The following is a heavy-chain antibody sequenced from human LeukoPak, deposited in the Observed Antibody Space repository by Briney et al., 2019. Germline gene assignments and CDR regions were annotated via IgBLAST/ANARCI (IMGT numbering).Heavy chain of an antibody. J-gene: IGHJ4*02. CDR3: ARAQYNTWPPAPIDY. Sequence: ASVKVSCKASGGTFITSAISWVRQAPGQGLEWMGEIIPLFRSATYAQQFQGRVTITSDESTTTAFMELSSLRSDDTAVYYCARAQYNTWPPAPIDYWGQGTLVTVSS. CDR1: GGTFITSA. D-gene: IGHD1-1*01. CDR2: IIPLFRSA. V-gene: IGHV1-69*13.